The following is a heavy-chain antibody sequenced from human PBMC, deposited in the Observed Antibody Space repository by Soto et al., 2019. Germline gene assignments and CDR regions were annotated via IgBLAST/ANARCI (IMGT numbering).Heavy chain of an antibody. CDR3: SSGGWDETYYYYGMDV. D-gene: IGHD6-19*01. Sequence: GGSLRLSCAASVFTFSNAWMNWVRQAPGKGLEWVGRIKSKTDGGTTDYAAPVKGRFTISRDDSKNTLYLQMNSLKTEDTAVYYCSSGGWDETYYYYGMDVWGQGTTVTVSS. V-gene: IGHV3-15*07. CDR2: IKSKTDGGTT. J-gene: IGHJ6*02. CDR1: VFTFSNAW.